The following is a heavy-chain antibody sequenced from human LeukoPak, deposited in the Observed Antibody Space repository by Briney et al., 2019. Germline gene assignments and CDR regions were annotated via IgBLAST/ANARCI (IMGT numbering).Heavy chain of an antibody. Sequence: PSETLSLTCTVSGGSISSYYWSWIRQPPGKGLEWIGYIYYSGSTNYNPSLKSRVTIDTSKNQFSLKLSSVTAADTAVYYCAAYGDYPYWGQGTLVTVSS. CDR2: IYYSGST. J-gene: IGHJ4*02. CDR1: GGSISSYY. D-gene: IGHD4-17*01. CDR3: AAYGDYPY. V-gene: IGHV4-59*08.